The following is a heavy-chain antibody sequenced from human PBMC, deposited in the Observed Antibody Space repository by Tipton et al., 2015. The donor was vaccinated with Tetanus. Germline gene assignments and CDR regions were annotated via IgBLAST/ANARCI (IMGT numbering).Heavy chain of an antibody. J-gene: IGHJ4*02. D-gene: IGHD2-15*01. V-gene: IGHV3-33*01. CDR1: GFIFSSYG. Sequence: SLRLSCAASGFIFSSYGIHWVRQAPGKGLEWVAVSWYDGTDKYYADSVKGRFTISRDNSKNTLYLQMNSLRAEDTAVYYCAREADCSGGGCFSGDFDNWGQGTQATVSS. CDR3: AREADCSGGGCFSGDFDN. CDR2: SWYDGTDK.